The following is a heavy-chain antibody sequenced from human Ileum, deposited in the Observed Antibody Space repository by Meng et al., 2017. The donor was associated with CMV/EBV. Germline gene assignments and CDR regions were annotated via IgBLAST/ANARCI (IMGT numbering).Heavy chain of an antibody. D-gene: IGHD2-2*03. V-gene: IGHV3-48*03. Sequence: GGSLRLSCATSGFTFSAYHMNWVRQGPGKGLEWVSYISRGGDSVDYADSVKGRFTISRDNAKNSLYLQMNSLRAEDTAVYYCARDMDSPYFDYWGQGALVTVSS. CDR2: ISRGGDSV. J-gene: IGHJ4*02. CDR1: GFTFSAYH. CDR3: ARDMDSPYFDY.